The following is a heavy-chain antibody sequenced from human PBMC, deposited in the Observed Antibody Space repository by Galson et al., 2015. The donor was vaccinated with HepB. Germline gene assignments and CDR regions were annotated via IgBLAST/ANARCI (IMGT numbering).Heavy chain of an antibody. J-gene: IGHJ4*02. V-gene: IGHV3-7*01. CDR1: GFTFSSYW. Sequence: SLRLSCAASGFTFSSYWMSWVRQAPGKGLEWVANIKQDGSEKYYVDSVKGRFTISRDNAKNSLYLQMNSLRAEDTAVYYCARKGYCSSTSCYIGTYYFDYWGQGTLVTVSS. D-gene: IGHD2-2*02. CDR2: IKQDGSEK. CDR3: ARKGYCSSTSCYIGTYYFDY.